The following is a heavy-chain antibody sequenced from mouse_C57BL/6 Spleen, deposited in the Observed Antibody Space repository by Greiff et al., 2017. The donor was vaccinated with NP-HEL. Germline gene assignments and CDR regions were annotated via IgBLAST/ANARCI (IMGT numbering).Heavy chain of an antibody. D-gene: IGHD1-1*02. CDR1: GFTFSDYG. Sequence: DVKLVESGGGLVKPGGSLKLSCAASGFTFSDYGMHWVRQAPEKGLEWVAYISSGSSTIYYADTVKGRFTISRDNAKNTLFLQMTSRRSEDTAMYYCARWSCYYAMDYWGQGTSVTVSS. J-gene: IGHJ4*01. CDR2: ISSGSSTI. V-gene: IGHV5-17*01. CDR3: ARWSCYYAMDY.